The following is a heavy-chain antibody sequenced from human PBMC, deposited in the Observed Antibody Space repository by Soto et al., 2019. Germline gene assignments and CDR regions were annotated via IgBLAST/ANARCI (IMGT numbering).Heavy chain of an antibody. D-gene: IGHD6-13*01. CDR2: ISSSGSTI. CDR1: GFTFSSYE. Sequence: GGSLRLSCAASGFTFSSYEMNWVRQAPGKGLEWVSYISSSGSTIYYADSVKGRFTISRDNAKNSLYLQMNSLRAEDTAVYFCARDRGPAAATFDYWGQGTLVTVSS. J-gene: IGHJ4*02. CDR3: ARDRGPAAATFDY. V-gene: IGHV3-48*03.